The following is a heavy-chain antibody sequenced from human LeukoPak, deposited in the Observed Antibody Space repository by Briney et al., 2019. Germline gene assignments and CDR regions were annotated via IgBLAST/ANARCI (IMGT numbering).Heavy chain of an antibody. Sequence: GGSLRLSCAGSGFTLSSAWMTWVRQAPGKGLEWVGLSKSKTDGGTTDYAAPVKGRFTISRDDSKNTLYLQMNSLKTEDTAVYYCAKYCISADCYANWFGPWGQGTLVTVSS. D-gene: IGHD2-2*01. CDR2: SKSKTDGGTT. V-gene: IGHV3-15*01. CDR3: AKYCISADCYANWFGP. CDR1: GFTLSSAW. J-gene: IGHJ5*02.